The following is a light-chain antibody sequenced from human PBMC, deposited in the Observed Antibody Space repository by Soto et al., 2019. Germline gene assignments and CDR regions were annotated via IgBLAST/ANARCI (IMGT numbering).Light chain of an antibody. CDR3: FSYAGSSNV. V-gene: IGLV2-23*02. J-gene: IGLJ1*01. CDR1: RSDVGSYNS. Sequence: QSALTQPASVSGSPGESITISCTGTRSDVGSYNSIAWYQQHPGKAPRVMIFEVTKRPSGISNRFSGSKSGSTASLTISGLQAEDEADYFCFSYAGSSNVFGTGTKVTVL. CDR2: EVT.